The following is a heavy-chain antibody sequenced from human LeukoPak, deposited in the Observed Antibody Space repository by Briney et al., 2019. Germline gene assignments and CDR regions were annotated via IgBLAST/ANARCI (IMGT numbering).Heavy chain of an antibody. J-gene: IGHJ4*02. CDR1: GGSFSGYY. D-gene: IGHD5-18*01. CDR2: INHSGST. Sequence: EASETLSLTCAVYGGSFSGYYWSWIRQPPGKGLEWIGEINHSGSTNHNPSLKSRVTISVDTSKNQFSLKLSSVTAADTAVYYCETVDTAMVTDYWGQGTLVTVSS. CDR3: ETVDTAMVTDY. V-gene: IGHV4-34*01.